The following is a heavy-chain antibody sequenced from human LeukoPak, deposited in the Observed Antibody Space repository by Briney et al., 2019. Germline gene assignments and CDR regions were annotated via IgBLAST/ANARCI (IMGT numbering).Heavy chain of an antibody. J-gene: IGHJ4*02. Sequence: PGGSLRLSCAASGFTFSSYWMSWVRQAPGKGLEWVANIKQDGSEKYYVDSVKGRFTISRDNAKNSLYLQMNSLRAEDTAVYYCARDWDAVPAAINLLDYWGQGTLVTVSS. D-gene: IGHD2-2*02. CDR3: ARDWDAVPAAINLLDY. V-gene: IGHV3-7*01. CDR1: GFTFSSYW. CDR2: IKQDGSEK.